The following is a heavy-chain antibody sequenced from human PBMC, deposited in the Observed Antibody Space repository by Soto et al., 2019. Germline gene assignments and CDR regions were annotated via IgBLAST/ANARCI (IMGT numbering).Heavy chain of an antibody. Sequence: QVQLQESGPGLVKPSGTLSLTCAVSGGSISSSNWWSWVRQPPGKGLEWIGEIYHSGSTNYNPSHQSRFTISVDKSKNQFSLKLSSVTAADTAVYYCARAAMGGSSWPFDYWGQGTLVTVSS. J-gene: IGHJ4*02. D-gene: IGHD6-13*01. V-gene: IGHV4-4*02. CDR2: IYHSGST. CDR3: ARAAMGGSSWPFDY. CDR1: GGSISSSNW.